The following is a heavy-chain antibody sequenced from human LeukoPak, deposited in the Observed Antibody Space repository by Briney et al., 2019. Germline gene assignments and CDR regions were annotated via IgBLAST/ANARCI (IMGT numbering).Heavy chain of an antibody. CDR3: ASKRIAAAGSFDY. Sequence: SETLSLTCTVSGGSISSGDYYWSWVRQPPGKGLERIGYIYYSGSTYYNPSRKSRVTISVDTSKNQFSLKLSSVTAADTAVYDCASKRIAAAGSFDYWGQGTLVTVSS. V-gene: IGHV4-30-4*01. CDR2: IYYSGST. D-gene: IGHD6-13*01. CDR1: GGSISSGDYY. J-gene: IGHJ4*02.